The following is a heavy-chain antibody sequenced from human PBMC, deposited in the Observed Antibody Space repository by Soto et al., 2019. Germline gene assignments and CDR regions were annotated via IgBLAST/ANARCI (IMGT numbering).Heavy chain of an antibody. D-gene: IGHD6-13*01. CDR1: GGSISSGGYY. CDR3: ARDRLAAAGKAAGMDV. Sequence: SETLSLTCTVSGGSISSGGYYWSWIRQHPGKGLEWIGYIYYSGSTYYNPSLKSRVTISVDTSKNQFSLKLSSVTPADTAAYYCARDRLAAAGKAAGMDVWGQGTTVTVSS. V-gene: IGHV4-31*03. J-gene: IGHJ6*02. CDR2: IYYSGST.